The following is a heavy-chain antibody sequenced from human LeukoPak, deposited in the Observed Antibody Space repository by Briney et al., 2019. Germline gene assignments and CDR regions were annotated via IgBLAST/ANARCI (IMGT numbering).Heavy chain of an antibody. CDR3: ARGDVGAFDL. V-gene: IGHV3-74*01. Sequence: PGGSLRLSCAASGFTFSSHWMHWVRQVPGEGLVWVSSIDSDGSTTNYADSVKGRCTISRDNAKNTLYLQMNNLRAEDTAVYYCARGDVGAFDLWSQGTLVTVSS. CDR2: IDSDGSTT. CDR1: GFTFSSHW. J-gene: IGHJ4*02. D-gene: IGHD1-26*01.